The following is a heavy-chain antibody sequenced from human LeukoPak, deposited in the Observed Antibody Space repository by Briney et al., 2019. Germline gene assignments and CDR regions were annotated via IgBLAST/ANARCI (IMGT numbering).Heavy chain of an antibody. CDR2: IKQDGSEK. CDR1: GFTFSSYW. V-gene: IGHV3-7*05. Sequence: KSGGSLRLSCAASGFTFSSYWMSWVRQAPGKGLEWVANIKQDGSEKYYVDSVKGRFTISRDNAKNSLYLQMNSLRAEDTAVYYSSLEGSSWYRYFQHWGQGTLVTVSS. J-gene: IGHJ1*01. D-gene: IGHD6-13*01. CDR3: SLEGSSWYRYFQH.